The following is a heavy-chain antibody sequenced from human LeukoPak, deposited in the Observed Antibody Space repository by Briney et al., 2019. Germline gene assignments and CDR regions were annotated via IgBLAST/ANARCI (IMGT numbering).Heavy chain of an antibody. CDR3: ARGRPPHDYGTLFDY. Sequence: PSETLSLTCTVSGGAITGYYWSWIGQPPGKGLEWIGYIYYSGSTNYNPSLKSRVTMSVDTSKKQFSLKLSSVTAADTAVYYCARGRPPHDYGTLFDYWGQGTLVTVSS. CDR2: IYYSGST. J-gene: IGHJ4*02. V-gene: IGHV4-59*01. D-gene: IGHD4-17*01. CDR1: GGAITGYY.